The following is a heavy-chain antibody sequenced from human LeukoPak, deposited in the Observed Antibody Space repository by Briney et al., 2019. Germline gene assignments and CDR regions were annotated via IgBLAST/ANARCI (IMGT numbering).Heavy chain of an antibody. D-gene: IGHD5-12*01. CDR2: IIPIFGTA. Sequence: SVKVSCKASGGTFSSYAISWVRQAPGQGLEWMGGIIPIFGTANYAQKFQGRVTITADKSTSTAYMELSSLRSEDTAVYYCARERRYSGYDRVYFDYWGQGTLVTVSS. J-gene: IGHJ4*02. CDR1: GGTFSSYA. V-gene: IGHV1-69*06. CDR3: ARERRYSGYDRVYFDY.